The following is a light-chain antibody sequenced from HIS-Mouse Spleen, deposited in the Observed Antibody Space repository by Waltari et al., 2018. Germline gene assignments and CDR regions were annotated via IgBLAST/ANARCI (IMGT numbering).Light chain of an antibody. CDR1: SSASGSYNF. CDR3: CSYAGSSTWV. Sequence: QSALTQPASVSGSPGQSIPTSSPGTSSASGSYNFSLCYQQNPGKAPKLMIYEGSKRPSGVSNRFSGSKSGNTASLTISGLQAEDEADYYCCSYAGSSTWVFGGGTKLTVL. J-gene: IGLJ3*02. CDR2: EGS. V-gene: IGLV2-23*01.